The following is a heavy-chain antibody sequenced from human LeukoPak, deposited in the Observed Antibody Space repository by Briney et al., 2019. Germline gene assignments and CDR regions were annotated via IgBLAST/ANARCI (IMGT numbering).Heavy chain of an antibody. CDR3: ARVSAARYYFDY. V-gene: IGHV1-2*02. D-gene: IGHD6-6*01. Sequence: GASVKVSCKASGYTFTGYYMHWVRQAPGQGLEWMGWINPNSGGTNYAQKLQGRVTMTTDTSTSTAYMELRSLRSDDTAVYYCARVSAARYYFDYWGQGTLVTVSS. CDR2: INPNSGGT. CDR1: GYTFTGYY. J-gene: IGHJ4*02.